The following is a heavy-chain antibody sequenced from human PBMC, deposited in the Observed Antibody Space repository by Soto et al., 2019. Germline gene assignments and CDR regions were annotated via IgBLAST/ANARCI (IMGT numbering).Heavy chain of an antibody. Sequence: SETLSLTCAVYGGSFSGYYWSWIRQPPGKGLEWIGEINHSGSTNYNPSIKSRVTISVDTSKNQFSLKLSSVTAADTAVYYCARSVKPSLSYCGNCFDPWGQGTLFIVSS. D-gene: IGHD1-26*01. CDR3: ARSVKPSLSYCGNCFDP. J-gene: IGHJ5*02. CDR2: INHSGST. CDR1: GGSFSGYY. V-gene: IGHV4-34*01.